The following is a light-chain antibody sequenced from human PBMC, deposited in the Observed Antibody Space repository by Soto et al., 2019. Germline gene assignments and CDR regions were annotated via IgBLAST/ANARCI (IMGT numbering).Light chain of an antibody. V-gene: IGKV3-20*01. CDR1: QSVSSSF. J-gene: IGKJ1*01. Sequence: EIVLTQSPGTLSLSPGERATLSCRASQSVSSSFLAWYQQKPGQAPRLLIYGASSRAAGIPDRFSGSGSGTDFTLAISRLEPGDFAVYYCPQYGSSPWTFGRGTKVDIK. CDR2: GAS. CDR3: PQYGSSPWT.